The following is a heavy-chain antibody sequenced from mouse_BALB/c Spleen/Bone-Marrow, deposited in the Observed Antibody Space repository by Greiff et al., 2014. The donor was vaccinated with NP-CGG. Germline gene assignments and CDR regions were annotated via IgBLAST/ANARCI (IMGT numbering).Heavy chain of an antibody. CDR3: ARDYSGYFDF. D-gene: IGHD5-1*01. V-gene: IGHV7-3*02. Sequence: EVKLMESGGGLVQPGGSLRLSCTTSGFTFTDYFMTWVRQPPGKALEWLGFIRNKANGYTTEYNPPVKGRFTISRDTSQGILYLQMNTLRAEDSAIYFCARDYSGYFDFWGQGTTLTVSS. CDR2: IRNKANGYTT. J-gene: IGHJ2*01. CDR1: GFTFTDYF.